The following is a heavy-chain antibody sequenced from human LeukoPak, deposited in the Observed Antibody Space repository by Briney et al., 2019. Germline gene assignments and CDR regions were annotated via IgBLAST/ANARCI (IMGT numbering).Heavy chain of an antibody. Sequence: SVKVSCKASGGTFSSYAISWVRQAPGQGLEWMGGIIPIFGTANYAQKFQGRVTITTDESTSTAYMELSSLRSEDTAVYYCARGNFDRGYSGYDVPTVTSPYDYWGQGTLVTVSS. CDR1: GGTFSSYA. D-gene: IGHD5-12*01. CDR3: ARGNFDRGYSGYDVPTVTSPYDY. V-gene: IGHV1-69*05. J-gene: IGHJ4*02. CDR2: IIPIFGTA.